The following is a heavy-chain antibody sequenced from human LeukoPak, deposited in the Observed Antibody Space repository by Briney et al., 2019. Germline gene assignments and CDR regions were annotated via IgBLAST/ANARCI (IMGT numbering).Heavy chain of an antibody. V-gene: IGHV4-4*07. Sequence: SETLSLTCTVSGGSICSYYWSWIRQPAGQGLEWIGRIYTSGSTNYNPSLKSRVTMSVDTSKNQFSLKLSFVTAADTAVYYCARDLVAHLDYWGQGTLVTVSS. J-gene: IGHJ4*02. D-gene: IGHD5-12*01. CDR3: ARDLVAHLDY. CDR2: IYTSGST. CDR1: GGSICSYY.